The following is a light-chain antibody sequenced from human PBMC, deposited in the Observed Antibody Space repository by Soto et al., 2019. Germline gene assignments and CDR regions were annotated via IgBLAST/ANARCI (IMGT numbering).Light chain of an antibody. Sequence: DIQINLSPSSLSASVGDRVTMTCRASQGISTYLNWYQQKPGKAPKVLIYAASSLQSGVPSRFSGSGSETDFTLTISSLQPEDFATYSCQQYSDYSRTFGQATKVDI. V-gene: IGKV1-39*01. CDR3: QQYSDYSRT. CDR2: AAS. J-gene: IGKJ1*01. CDR1: QGISTY.